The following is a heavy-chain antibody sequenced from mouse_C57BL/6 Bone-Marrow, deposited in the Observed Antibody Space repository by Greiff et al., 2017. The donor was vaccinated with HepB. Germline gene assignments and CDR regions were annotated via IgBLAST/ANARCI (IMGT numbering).Heavy chain of an antibody. Sequence: VKLMESGPGLVQPSQSLSITCTVSGFSLTSYGVHWVRQSPGKGLEWLGVIWSGGSTDYNAAFISRLSISKDNSKSQVFFKMNSLQADDTAIYYCASYYDYDGRYYYAMDYWGQGTSVTVSS. D-gene: IGHD2-4*01. V-gene: IGHV2-2*01. CDR2: IWSGGST. J-gene: IGHJ4*01. CDR1: GFSLTSYG. CDR3: ASYYDYDGRYYYAMDY.